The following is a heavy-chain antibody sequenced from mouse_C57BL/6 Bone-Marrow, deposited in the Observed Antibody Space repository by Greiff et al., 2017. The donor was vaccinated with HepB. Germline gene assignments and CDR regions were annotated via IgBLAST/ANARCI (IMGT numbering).Heavy chain of an antibody. J-gene: IGHJ3*01. V-gene: IGHV14-4*01. CDR2: IDPENGDT. Sequence: EVKLMESGAELVRPGASVKLSCTASGFNIKDDYMHWVKQRPEQGLEWIGWIDPENGDTEYASKFQGKATITADTSSNTAYLQLSSLTSEDTAVYYCTTRDYDFFAYWGQGTLVTVSA. D-gene: IGHD2-4*01. CDR3: TTRDYDFFAY. CDR1: GFNIKDDY.